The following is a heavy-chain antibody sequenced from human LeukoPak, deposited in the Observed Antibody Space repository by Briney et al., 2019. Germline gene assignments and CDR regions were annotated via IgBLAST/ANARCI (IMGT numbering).Heavy chain of an antibody. CDR1: GYTFTSYY. V-gene: IGHV1-46*01. CDR2: INPSGGST. J-gene: IGHJ4*02. Sequence: ASVKVSCKASGYTFTSYYMHWVRQAPGQGLEWMGIINPSGGSTSYAQKFQGRVTMTRDMSTSTVYMELSSRRSEDTAVYYWAREGGGSGSYFDYWGQGTLVTVSS. CDR3: AREGGGSGSYFDY. D-gene: IGHD1-26*01.